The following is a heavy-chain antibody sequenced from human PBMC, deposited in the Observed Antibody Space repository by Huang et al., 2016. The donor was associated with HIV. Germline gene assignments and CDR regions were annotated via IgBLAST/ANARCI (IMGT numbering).Heavy chain of an antibody. V-gene: IGHV3-7*01. CDR3: ATGLGSFDY. CDR2: IRQDESEK. D-gene: IGHD7-27*01. J-gene: IGHJ4*02. CDR1: GFTFSAYW. Sequence: VQPGGSLRLSCAASGFTFSAYWMSWVRQAPGKGLEWVANIRQDESEKYYVDSVKGRFTISRDNAKNSLYLQMNSLRAADTAVYYCATGLGSFDYWGQGSLVTVSS.